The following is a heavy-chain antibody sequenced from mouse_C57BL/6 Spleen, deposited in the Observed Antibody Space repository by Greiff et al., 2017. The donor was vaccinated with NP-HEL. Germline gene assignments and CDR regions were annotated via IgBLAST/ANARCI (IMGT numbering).Heavy chain of an antibody. D-gene: IGHD1-1*01. Sequence: EVMLVESGGDLVKPGGSLKLSCAASGFTFSSYGMSWVRQTPDKRLEWVATISSGGSYTYYPDSVKGRFTISRDNAKNTLYLQMSSLKSEDTAMYYCARQYYYGSSIDYWGQGTTLTVSS. J-gene: IGHJ2*01. CDR2: ISSGGSYT. CDR1: GFTFSSYG. CDR3: ARQYYYGSSIDY. V-gene: IGHV5-6*01.